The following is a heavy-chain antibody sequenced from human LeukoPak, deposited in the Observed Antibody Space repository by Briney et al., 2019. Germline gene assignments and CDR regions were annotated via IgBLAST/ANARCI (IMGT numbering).Heavy chain of an antibody. J-gene: IGHJ6*02. CDR2: ISYDGSKK. CDR1: GFTFSSYG. Sequence: AGGSLRLSCAASGFTFSSYGMQWVCQAPGKGLEWVAVISYDGSKKYYADSVKGRFTISRDNSKNTLYLQMNSLRAEDTAVYYCAKVAGYCSSTSCYTRNYYYGMDVWGQGTTVTVSS. CDR3: AKVAGYCSSTSCYTRNYYYGMDV. D-gene: IGHD2-2*02. V-gene: IGHV3-30*18.